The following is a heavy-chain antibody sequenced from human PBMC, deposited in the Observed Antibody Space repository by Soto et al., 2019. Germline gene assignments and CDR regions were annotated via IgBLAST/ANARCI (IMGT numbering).Heavy chain of an antibody. CDR3: AKGDSSGYYSCDY. CDR2: IIPICGTA. Sequence: SVKVSCKASGGTFSSYAISWVRQAPGQELEWMGGIIPICGTANYARKFQGRVTITADESTSTAYMELSSLRSEDTAVYYCAKGDSSGYYSCDYWGQGTLVTVSS. D-gene: IGHD3-22*01. CDR1: GGTFSSYA. V-gene: IGHV1-69*13. J-gene: IGHJ4*02.